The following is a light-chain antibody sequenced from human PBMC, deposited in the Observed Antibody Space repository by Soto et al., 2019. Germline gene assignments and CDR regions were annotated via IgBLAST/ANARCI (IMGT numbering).Light chain of an antibody. J-gene: IGKJ1*01. V-gene: IGKV1-33*01. Sequence: DIQMTQSPSSLSASVGDRFTITCQASQDISKFLNWYQQKPGKAPKLLINDASNLETGVPSRFSGSGSGTHFTFTISSLQPEDVATYYCQRYDSLDKWTFDQGTKVDIK. CDR2: DAS. CDR1: QDISKF. CDR3: QRYDSLDKWT.